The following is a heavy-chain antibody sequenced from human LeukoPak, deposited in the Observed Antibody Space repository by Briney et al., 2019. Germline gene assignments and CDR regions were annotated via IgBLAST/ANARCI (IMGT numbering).Heavy chain of an antibody. D-gene: IGHD4-23*01. J-gene: IGHJ2*01. CDR2: IIPIFGTA. CDR3: ARTPQDYGGNPPDL. CDR1: GGTFSSYA. Sequence: SVKVSCKASGGTFSSYAISWVRQAPGQGLEWMGGIIPIFGTANYAQKFQGRVTITTDESTSTAYMELSSLRSEDTAVYYCARTPQDYGGNPPDLWGRGTLVTVS. V-gene: IGHV1-69*05.